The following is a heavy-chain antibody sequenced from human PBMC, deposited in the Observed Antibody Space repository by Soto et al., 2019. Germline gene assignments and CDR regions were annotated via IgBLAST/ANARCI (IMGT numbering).Heavy chain of an antibody. J-gene: IGHJ4*02. Sequence: SETLSLTCTVSGGSVSSGSYYWSWIRQPPGKGLEWIGYIYYSGSTNYNPSLKSRVTISVDTSKNQFSLKLSSVTAADTAVYYCAREYYYDSSGYSRQFDYWGQGTLVTVSS. V-gene: IGHV4-61*01. CDR3: AREYYYDSSGYSRQFDY. D-gene: IGHD3-22*01. CDR1: GGSVSSGSYY. CDR2: IYYSGST.